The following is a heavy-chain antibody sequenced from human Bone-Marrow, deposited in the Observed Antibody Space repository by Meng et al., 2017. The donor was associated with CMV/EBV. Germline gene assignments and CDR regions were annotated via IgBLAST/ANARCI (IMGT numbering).Heavy chain of an antibody. CDR2: INHSGST. CDR1: GGSFSGYY. CDR3: ASPYSSGYYSNGVVY. V-gene: IGHV4-34*01. Sequence: SETLSLTCAVYGGSFSGYYWSWIRQPPGKGLEWIGEINHSGSTNYNPSLKSRVTISVDTSKNQFSLKLSSVTAADTAVYYCASPYSSGYYSNGVVYWGQGRLVTIYS. J-gene: IGHJ4*02. D-gene: IGHD3-22*01.